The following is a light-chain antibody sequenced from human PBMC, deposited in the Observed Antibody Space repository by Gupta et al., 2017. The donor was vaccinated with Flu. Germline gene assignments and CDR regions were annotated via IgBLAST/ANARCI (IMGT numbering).Light chain of an antibody. Sequence: ETVMTQSPLALSVTPGEAASISCRSSQSLLHVNGYNYLDWYLQKPGQPPQLLIYLASNLASGVPDRFSGSGSGKIFTLKSSRVEAEDVGIYYCLQALQTPPTFGQGTKVEIK. CDR2: LAS. V-gene: IGKV2-28*01. CDR1: QSLLHVNGYNY. J-gene: IGKJ1*01. CDR3: LQALQTPPT.